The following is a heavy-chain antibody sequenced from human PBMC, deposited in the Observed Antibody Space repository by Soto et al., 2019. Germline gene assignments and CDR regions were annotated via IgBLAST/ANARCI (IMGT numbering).Heavy chain of an antibody. CDR2: ISTYNGNT. Sequence: ASVKVSCKASGYTFTRSGISWVRQAPGQGLEWMGWISTYNGNTNYAQKFQGRVTMTTDTSTSTAYMELRSLRVEDTAVYYCAREWSISVAAPGYWGQGTLVTVSS. CDR3: AREWSISVAAPGY. D-gene: IGHD6-19*01. CDR1: GYTFTRSG. J-gene: IGHJ4*02. V-gene: IGHV1-18*01.